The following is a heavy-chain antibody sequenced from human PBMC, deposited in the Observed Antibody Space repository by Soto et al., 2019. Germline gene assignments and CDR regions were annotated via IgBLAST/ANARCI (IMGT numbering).Heavy chain of an antibody. D-gene: IGHD6-19*01. CDR2: IWSDGSNE. J-gene: IGHJ4*01. V-gene: IGHV3-33*01. CDR3: AREQVAVADTTPHHFDH. Sequence: QVQLVESGGGVVQPGRSLRLSCAASGFTFSIYGIHWVRQAPGKTLEWVATIWSDGSNENYADSVKGRFTISRDNSKNTLFLQMNSLRADDTAVYYCAREQVAVADTTPHHFDHWGQGTLVTVSS. CDR1: GFTFSIYG.